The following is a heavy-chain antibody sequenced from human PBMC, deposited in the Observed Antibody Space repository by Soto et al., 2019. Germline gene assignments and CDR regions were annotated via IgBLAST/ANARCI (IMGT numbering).Heavy chain of an antibody. CDR2: ISYDGNKK. CDR1: GFTFRNHG. D-gene: IGHD1-26*01. CDR3: ARVGADGMDV. J-gene: IGHJ6*02. V-gene: IGHV3-30*03. Sequence: GGSLRLSCAASGFTFRNHGMHWVRQAPGKGLEWVAVISYDGNKKCYADSVKGRFTISRDNSKNTLYLQMNSLRGEDTAVYYCARVGADGMDVWGQGTTVTVSS.